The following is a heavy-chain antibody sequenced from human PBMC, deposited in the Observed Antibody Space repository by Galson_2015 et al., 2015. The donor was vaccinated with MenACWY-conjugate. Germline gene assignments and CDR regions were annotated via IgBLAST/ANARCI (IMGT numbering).Heavy chain of an antibody. D-gene: IGHD3-10*01. CDR2: IRHSGST. CDR3: AIRGQTKSPGSGSYEDV. V-gene: IGHV4-34*01. CDR1: GGSFSAYH. J-gene: IGHJ6*02. Sequence: SETLSLTCAVYGGSFSAYHWSWIRQPPGKGLEWIGEIRHSGSTNYSPSLKGRVTMSIDRSKNQFSLKLSSVTAADTAVYYCAIRGQTKSPGSGSYEDVWGQGTTATVSS.